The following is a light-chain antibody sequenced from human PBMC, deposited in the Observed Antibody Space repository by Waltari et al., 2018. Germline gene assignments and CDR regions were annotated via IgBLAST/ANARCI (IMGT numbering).Light chain of an antibody. Sequence: SLSASVGDRITITCQSSQDVINYINWYQQKPGKAPQLLIYDGATLTTGVPSRFSGSGSGTHYTLTINSLQPEDVANYYCQQSEAFGQGTKVEI. CDR3: QQSEA. CDR1: QDVINY. CDR2: DGA. J-gene: IGKJ1*01. V-gene: IGKV1-33*01.